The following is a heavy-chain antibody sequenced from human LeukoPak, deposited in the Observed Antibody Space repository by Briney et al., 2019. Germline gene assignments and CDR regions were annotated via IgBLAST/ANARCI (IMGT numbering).Heavy chain of an antibody. J-gene: IGHJ6*02. CDR3: ARDSKWFINDYYHGMDV. CDR1: GYTFTSYG. Sequence: ASVKVSCKASGYTFTSYGISWVRQAPGQGLEWMGWISAYSGDTNYAQKFQGRATMTTDTSTSTAYMELRSLRSDDTAVYYCARDSKWFINDYYHGMDVWGQGTTVTVSS. CDR2: ISAYSGDT. V-gene: IGHV1-18*01. D-gene: IGHD3-22*01.